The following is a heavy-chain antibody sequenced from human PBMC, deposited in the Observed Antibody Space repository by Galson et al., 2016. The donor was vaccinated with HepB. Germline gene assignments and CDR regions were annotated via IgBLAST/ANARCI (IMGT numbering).Heavy chain of an antibody. J-gene: IGHJ4*02. D-gene: IGHD6-19*01. CDR3: ARGTQWLPPDD. CDR2: ILPMLGLT. Sequence: VKVSCKASGGTFRSSTIHWVRQAPGQGLEWMGGILPMLGLTNFAQNFQGRVSFTADNSASAVYMEFNDLTSEDAAIYFCARGTQWLPPDDWGQGTLVTVS. V-gene: IGHV1-69*10. CDR1: GGTFRSST.